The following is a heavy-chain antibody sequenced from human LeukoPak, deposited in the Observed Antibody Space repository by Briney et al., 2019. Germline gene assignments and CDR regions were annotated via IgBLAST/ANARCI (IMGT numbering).Heavy chain of an antibody. V-gene: IGHV3-15*01. CDR3: TTPPDMPQFVY. CDR1: GCTCSNYL. CDR2: INSKRDDETS. D-gene: IGHD2-2*01. Sequence: GGTLTLTCAACGCTCSNYLWNWVRQAPGKGLEGVGRINSKRDDETSEYVAREKPRFTISSDDPKNTLYRQINILEPDDSVVYYCTTPPDMPQFVYWGQGGLLTDSS. J-gene: IGHJ4*02.